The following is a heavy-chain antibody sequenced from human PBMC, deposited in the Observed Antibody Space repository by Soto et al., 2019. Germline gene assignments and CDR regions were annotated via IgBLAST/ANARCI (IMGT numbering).Heavy chain of an antibody. D-gene: IGHD3-9*01. J-gene: IGHJ3*02. V-gene: IGHV1-8*01. Sequence: QVQLVQSGAEVKKPGASVKVSFKASGYTFTSYDINWVRQATGQGLEWMGWMNPNSGNTGYAQKFQGRVTMTRNTSISTAYMELSSLRSEDTAVYYCARASVLRYFDWLLRKDAFDIWGQGTMVTVSS. CDR1: GYTFTSYD. CDR2: MNPNSGNT. CDR3: ARASVLRYFDWLLRKDAFDI.